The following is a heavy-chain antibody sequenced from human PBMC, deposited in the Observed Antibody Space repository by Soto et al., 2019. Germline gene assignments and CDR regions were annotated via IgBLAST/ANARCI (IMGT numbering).Heavy chain of an antibody. CDR2: INDRGSI. D-gene: IGHD3-9*01. CDR1: GGSFSGYY. V-gene: IGHV4-34*01. CDR3: ARESHDILTGPPWVWYFDL. Sequence: QVQLQQWGAGPLRPLETLSLTCGVSGGSFSGYYWAWIRQSPGKGLEWIGEINDRGSINYNPSLKSRVSISVDTSKNHYSLNLRSVTAADTAAYYCARESHDILTGPPWVWYFDLWGRGTLVTVSS. J-gene: IGHJ2*01.